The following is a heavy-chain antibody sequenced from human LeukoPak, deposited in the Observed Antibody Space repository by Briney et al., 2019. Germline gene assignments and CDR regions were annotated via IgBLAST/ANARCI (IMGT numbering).Heavy chain of an antibody. V-gene: IGHV4-59*12. Sequence: PSETLSLTCTVPGGSISSYYWSWIRQPPGKGLEWIGYIYYSGSTNYNPSLKSRVTISVDTSKNQFSLKLSSVTAADTAVYYCARERILWFGEIYNWFDPWGQGTLVTVSS. J-gene: IGHJ5*02. CDR2: IYYSGST. D-gene: IGHD3-10*01. CDR3: ARERILWFGEIYNWFDP. CDR1: GGSISSYY.